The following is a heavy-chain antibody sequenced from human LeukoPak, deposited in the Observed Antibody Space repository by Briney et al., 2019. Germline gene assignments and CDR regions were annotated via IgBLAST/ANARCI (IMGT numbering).Heavy chain of an antibody. J-gene: IGHJ4*02. CDR2: INWNAGST. D-gene: IGHD3-10*01. V-gene: IGHV3-20*04. CDR3: IRGSSSY. Sequence: VRPGGSLRLSCAASGFTFDDYAMSWVRQAPGKGLEWVSGINWNAGSTGYADSVKGRFTISRDNAKNSLYLQMNSLRVEDTGTYYCIRGSSSYWGQGTLVTV. CDR1: GFTFDDYA.